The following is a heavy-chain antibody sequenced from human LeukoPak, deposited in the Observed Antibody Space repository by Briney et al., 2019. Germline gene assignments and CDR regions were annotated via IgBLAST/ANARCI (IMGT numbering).Heavy chain of an antibody. D-gene: IGHD4-17*01. V-gene: IGHV1-18*01. CDR3: ARDYGDYGAYYYYGMDV. CDR1: SYTFTSYG. CDR2: ISAYNGDT. Sequence: ASVKVSCKASSYTFTSYGISWVRQAPGQGLEWMGWISAYNGDTNYAQKLQGRVTMTTDTSTSTAYMELRSLRSDDTTVYYCARDYGDYGAYYYYGMDVWGQGTTVVVSS. J-gene: IGHJ6*02.